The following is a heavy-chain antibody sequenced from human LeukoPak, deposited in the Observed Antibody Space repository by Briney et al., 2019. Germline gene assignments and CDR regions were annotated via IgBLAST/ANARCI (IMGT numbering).Heavy chain of an antibody. V-gene: IGHV1-46*01. CDR3: ARDKKQSYDSSGYGDSFDL. J-gene: IGHJ3*01. D-gene: IGHD3-22*01. CDR2: INPSGGST. CDR1: GYTFTSYY. Sequence: ASVKVSCKASGYTFTSYYMHWVRQAPGHGLEWMGIINPSGGSTSYAQKFQGRVTMTRDTSTRTAYMELSSLKSEDTAVYYCARDKKQSYDSSGYGDSFDLWGQGTMVTVSS.